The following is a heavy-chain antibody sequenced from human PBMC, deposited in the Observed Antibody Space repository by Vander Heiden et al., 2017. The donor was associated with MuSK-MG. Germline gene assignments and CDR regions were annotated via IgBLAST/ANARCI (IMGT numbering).Heavy chain of an antibody. CDR2: IKQDGSEK. D-gene: IGHD4-17*01. CDR3: AREVYGDYGDYFDY. CDR1: GFTFSSYW. Sequence: EVQLVESGGGLVQPGGSLRLPCAASGFTFSSYWMSWVRQAPGKGLEWVANIKQDGSEKYYVDSVKGRFTISRDNAKNSLYLQMNSLRAEDTAVYYCAREVYGDYGDYFDYWGQGTLVTVSS. J-gene: IGHJ4*02. V-gene: IGHV3-7*03.